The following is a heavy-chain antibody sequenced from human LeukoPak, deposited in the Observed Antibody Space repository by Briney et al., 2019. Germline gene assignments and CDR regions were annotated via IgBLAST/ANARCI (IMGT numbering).Heavy chain of an antibody. CDR2: IYYSGST. D-gene: IGHD4/OR15-4a*01. CDR1: GGSISSYY. J-gene: IGHJ6*02. Sequence: SETLSITCTVSGGSISSYYWSWIRQPPGKGLEWIGYIYYSGSTNYNPSLKSRVTISVDTSKNQFSLKLSSVTAADTAVYYCAREAKNLDYGMDVWGQGTTVTVSS. CDR3: AREAKNLDYGMDV. V-gene: IGHV4-59*01.